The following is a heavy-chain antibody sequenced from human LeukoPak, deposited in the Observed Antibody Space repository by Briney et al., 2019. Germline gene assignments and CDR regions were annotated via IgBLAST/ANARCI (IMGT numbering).Heavy chain of an antibody. D-gene: IGHD6-13*01. CDR2: IYHSGST. J-gene: IGHJ5*02. CDR1: GYSISSGYY. CDR3: ARDRHSSSARFDP. V-gene: IGHV4-38-2*02. Sequence: PSETLSLTCAVSGYSISSGYYWGWIRQPPGKGLEWIGSIYHSGSTYYNPSLKSRVTISVDTSKNQFSLKLSSVTAADTAVYYCARDRHSSSARFDPWGQGTLVTVSS.